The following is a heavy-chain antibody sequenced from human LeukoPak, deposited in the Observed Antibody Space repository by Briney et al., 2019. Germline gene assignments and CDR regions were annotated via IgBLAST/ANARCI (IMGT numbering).Heavy chain of an antibody. V-gene: IGHV4-34*01. D-gene: IGHD3-9*01. Sequence: NHSGSTNYNPSLKSRVTISVDTSKNQFSLKLSSVTAADTAVYYCARAPRLRYFDWLSTPEHWGQGTLVTVSS. CDR3: ARAPRLRYFDWLSTPEH. J-gene: IGHJ1*01. CDR2: NHSGST.